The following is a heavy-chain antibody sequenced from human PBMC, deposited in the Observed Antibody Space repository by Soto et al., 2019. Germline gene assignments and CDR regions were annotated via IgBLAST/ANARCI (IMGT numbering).Heavy chain of an antibody. V-gene: IGHV4-59*01. CDR1: GGSISRYY. J-gene: IGHJ4*02. Sequence: SETLSLTCTVSGGSISRYYWSWIRQPPGKGLEWIGYIYYSGSTNYNPSLKSRVTISVDTSKNQFSLKLSSVTAADTAVYYCARLWGGSYPSIAAAGPFDYWGQGTLVTVSS. CDR2: IYYSGST. D-gene: IGHD6-13*01. CDR3: ARLWGGSYPSIAAAGPFDY.